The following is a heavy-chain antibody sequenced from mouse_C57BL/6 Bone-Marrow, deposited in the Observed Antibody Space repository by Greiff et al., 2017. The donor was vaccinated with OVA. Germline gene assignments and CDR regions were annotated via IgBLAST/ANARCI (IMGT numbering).Heavy chain of an antibody. CDR3: TTSNWDAWFAY. V-gene: IGHV6-3*01. J-gene: IGHJ3*01. CDR1: GFTFSNYW. CDR2: IRLKSDNYAT. D-gene: IGHD4-1*01. Sequence: EVQLVESGGGLVQPGGSMKLSCVASGFTFSNYWMNWVRQSPEKGLEWVAQIRLKSDNYATHYAESVKGRFTISRDDSKSSVYLQMNNLRAEDTGIYYCTTSNWDAWFAYWGQGTLVTVSA.